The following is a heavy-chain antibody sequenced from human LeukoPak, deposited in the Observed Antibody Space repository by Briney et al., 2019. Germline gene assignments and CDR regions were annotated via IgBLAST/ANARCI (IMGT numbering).Heavy chain of an antibody. CDR3: ARGYSSSWNYFDY. Sequence: SETLSLTCTVSGGSISNYWWSWIRQPPGKGLEWIGYVFDRGGTNYNPSLKSRVTTSVDTSKKQFSLKLSSVTAADTAVYYCARGYSSSWNYFDYWGQGTLVTVSS. CDR1: GGSISNYW. CDR2: VFDRGGT. D-gene: IGHD6-13*01. J-gene: IGHJ4*02. V-gene: IGHV4-59*01.